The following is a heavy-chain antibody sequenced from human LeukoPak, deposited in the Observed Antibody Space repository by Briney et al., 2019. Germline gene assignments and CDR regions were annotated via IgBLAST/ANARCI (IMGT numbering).Heavy chain of an antibody. V-gene: IGHV4-30-4*01. J-gene: IGHJ6*02. CDR1: GGSISSGDFY. Sequence: SETLSLTCTVSGGSISSGDFYWSWVRQPPGKGLEWIGYIYYSGSTYYNPSLKSRITISLDTSKNQFSLKLRSVTAADTAVYYCAAAGSIFGVVIRGMDVWGQGTTVTASS. CDR2: IYYSGST. CDR3: AAAGSIFGVVIRGMDV. D-gene: IGHD3-3*01.